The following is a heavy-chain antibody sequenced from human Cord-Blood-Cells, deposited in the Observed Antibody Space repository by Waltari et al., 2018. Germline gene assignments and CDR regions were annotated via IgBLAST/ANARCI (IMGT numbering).Heavy chain of an antibody. Sequence: EVQLVESGGGLVQPGGSLRLSCAASGFTFSSYDMHWVRQAKGKGLDWGSAIGTAGDTYYPGSVKGRFTISRENAKNSLYLQMNSLRAGDTAVYYCARDRQGAFDIWGQGTMVTVSS. V-gene: IGHV3-13*01. CDR1: GFTFSSYD. CDR3: ARDRQGAFDI. J-gene: IGHJ3*02. CDR2: IGTAGDT.